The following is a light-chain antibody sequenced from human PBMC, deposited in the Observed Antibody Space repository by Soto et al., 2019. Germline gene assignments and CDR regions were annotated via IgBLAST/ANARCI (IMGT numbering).Light chain of an antibody. V-gene: IGLV1-51*01. CDR1: SSNIGNNY. J-gene: IGLJ1*01. Sequence: QAVVTQPPSVSAAPGQKVTISCSGSSSNIGNNYVSWYQQLPGTAPKVLIYDNNKRPSGIPDRFSGSKSGTSATLGITGLQTGDEADYYCGTWDSSLSAHVFGTGTKVTVL. CDR3: GTWDSSLSAHV. CDR2: DNN.